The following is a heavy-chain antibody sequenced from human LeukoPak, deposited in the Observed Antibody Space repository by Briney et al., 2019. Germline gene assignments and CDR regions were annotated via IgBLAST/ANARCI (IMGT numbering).Heavy chain of an antibody. J-gene: IGHJ6*02. Sequence: SETLSLTCTVSGGSISSGDYYWRWIRQPPGKGLEWIGYIYYSGSTYYNPSLKSRVTISVDTSKNQFSLKLSPVTAADTAVYYCARDSGAGYYGMDVWGQGTTVTVSS. CDR3: ARDSGAGYYGMDV. D-gene: IGHD3-10*01. V-gene: IGHV4-30-4*01. CDR2: IYYSGST. CDR1: GGSISSGDYY.